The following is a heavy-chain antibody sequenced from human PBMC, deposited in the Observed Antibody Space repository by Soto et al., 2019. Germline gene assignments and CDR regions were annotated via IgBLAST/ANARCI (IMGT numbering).Heavy chain of an antibody. Sequence: AETLSLTCTVSGGSISSYYWSWIRQPPGKGLEWIGYIYYSGSTNYNPSLKSRVTISVDTSKNQFSLKLSSVTAADTAVYYCARDGDYGDYAGYYWGQGTLVTVSS. CDR3: ARDGDYGDYAGYY. CDR2: IYYSGST. CDR1: GGSISSYY. D-gene: IGHD4-17*01. V-gene: IGHV4-59*01. J-gene: IGHJ4*02.